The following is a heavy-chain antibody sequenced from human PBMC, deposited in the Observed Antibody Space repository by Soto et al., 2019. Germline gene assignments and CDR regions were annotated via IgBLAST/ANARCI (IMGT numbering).Heavy chain of an antibody. V-gene: IGHV1-24*01. D-gene: IGHD3-3*01. J-gene: IGHJ4*02. CDR3: ATETTIFGVVSFDY. CDR2: FDPEDGGT. Sequence: ASVKVSCKVSGYTLTELSMHWVRQAPGEGLEWMGGFDPEDGGTIYAQKFQGRVTMTEDTSTDTAYMELSSLRSEDTAVYYCATETTIFGVVSFDYWGQGTLVTVSS. CDR1: GYTLTELS.